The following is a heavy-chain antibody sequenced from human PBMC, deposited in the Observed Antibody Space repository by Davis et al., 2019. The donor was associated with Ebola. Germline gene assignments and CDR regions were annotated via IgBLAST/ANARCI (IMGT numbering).Heavy chain of an antibody. V-gene: IGHV3-73*01. CDR1: GFSFSDSA. Sequence: GGSLRLSCAASGFSFSDSAIHWVRQASGEGLEWVGRIRTKRNNYATSFTASVKGRFTISRDDAKNMASLQMNSLKTEDTAVYYCTLRATWGQGTLVSVSS. J-gene: IGHJ1*01. CDR2: IRTKRNNYAT. CDR3: TLRAT.